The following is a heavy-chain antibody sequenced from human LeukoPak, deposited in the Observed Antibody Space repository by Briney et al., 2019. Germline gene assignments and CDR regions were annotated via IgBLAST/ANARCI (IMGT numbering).Heavy chain of an antibody. J-gene: IGHJ5*02. V-gene: IGHV4-34*01. CDR3: ARRLRYFDWLLDIGNWFDP. D-gene: IGHD3-9*01. Sequence: PSETLSLTCAVYGGSFSGYYWSWIRQPPGKGLEWIGEINHSGSTNYNPSLKSRVTISVDTSKNQFSLKLSSVTAADTAVYYCARRLRYFDWLLDIGNWFDPWGQGTLVTVSS. CDR2: INHSGST. CDR1: GGSFSGYY.